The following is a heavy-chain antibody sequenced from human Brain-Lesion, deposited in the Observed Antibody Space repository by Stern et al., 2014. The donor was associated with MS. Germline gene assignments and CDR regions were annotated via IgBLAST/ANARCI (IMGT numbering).Heavy chain of an antibody. CDR2: ISSSGNT. CDR3: ARVTEFMRFFYPDY. J-gene: IGHJ4*02. Sequence: VQLVESGPGLVKPSQTLSLTCTVSGSSVNNGGRYWSWIRQYPGKGLEGIGYISSSGNTYYNPSLQSRLTISTDTSKNQFSLKLRSVTAADTALYYCARVTEFMRFFYPDYWGQGTQVTVSS. D-gene: IGHD3-3*01. CDR1: GSSVNNGGRY. V-gene: IGHV4-31*03.